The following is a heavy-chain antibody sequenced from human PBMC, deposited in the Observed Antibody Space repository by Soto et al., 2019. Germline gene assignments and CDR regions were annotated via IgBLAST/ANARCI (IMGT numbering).Heavy chain of an antibody. J-gene: IGHJ4*02. D-gene: IGHD3-22*01. Sequence: QVQLVQSGAEVKKPGASVKVSCKASGYTFTSYGISWVRQAPGQGLEWMGWISAYNGNTNYAQKLQVSDTMTTETSTSTAYMELRSLRSDDTAVYYCARTYDSSDYYYYDYWGQGTLVTVSS. CDR3: ARTYDSSDYYYYDY. V-gene: IGHV1-18*01. CDR1: GYTFTSYG. CDR2: ISAYNGNT.